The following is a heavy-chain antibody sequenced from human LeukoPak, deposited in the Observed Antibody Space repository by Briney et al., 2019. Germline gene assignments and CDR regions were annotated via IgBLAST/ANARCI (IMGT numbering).Heavy chain of an antibody. D-gene: IGHD1-1*01. V-gene: IGHV1-69*04. CDR3: AREDTTGTAGGVH. CDR2: IIPILGIA. J-gene: IGHJ3*01. Sequence: SVKVSCKASGGTFSSYAISRVRQAPGQGLEWMGRIIPILGIANYAQKFQGRVTITADKSMSTAYMELSSLRSEDTAVYYCAREDTTGTAGGVHWGQGTMVTVSS. CDR1: GGTFSSYA.